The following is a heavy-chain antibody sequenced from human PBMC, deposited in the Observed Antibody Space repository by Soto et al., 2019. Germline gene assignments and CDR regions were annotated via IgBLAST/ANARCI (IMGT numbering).Heavy chain of an antibody. J-gene: IGHJ4*02. CDR3: ARVLGDGYISGGFDY. Sequence: GYLRLSCAASGFTFSSHWMSWVRQAPGKGLEWVVNIKHDVSEKYYVDSVKGRFTISRDNAKNSLYLQMTSLRAEDTAVYYCARVLGDGYISGGFDYWGQGTLVTVSS. CDR2: IKHDVSEK. D-gene: IGHD5-12*01. V-gene: IGHV3-7*01. CDR1: GFTFSSHW.